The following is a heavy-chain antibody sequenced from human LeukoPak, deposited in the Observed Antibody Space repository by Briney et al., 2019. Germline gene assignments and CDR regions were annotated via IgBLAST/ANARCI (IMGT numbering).Heavy chain of an antibody. CDR2: IYYSGST. Sequence: PSETLSLTCTVSGGSISSYYWSWIRQPPGKGLEWIGYIYYSGSTYYNPSLKSRVTISVDTSKNQFSLKLSSVTAADTAVYYCARAAFWSGVFDYWGQGTLVTVSS. CDR3: ARAAFWSGVFDY. J-gene: IGHJ4*02. CDR1: GGSISSYY. V-gene: IGHV4-59*12. D-gene: IGHD3-3*01.